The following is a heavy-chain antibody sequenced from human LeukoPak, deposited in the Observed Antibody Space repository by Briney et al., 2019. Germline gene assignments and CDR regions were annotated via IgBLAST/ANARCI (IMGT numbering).Heavy chain of an antibody. CDR1: GGXISSYY. D-gene: IGHD6-6*01. V-gene: IGHV4-59*01. Sequence: PETLSLTCTVSGGXISSYYWSWIRXPPGKXLEWIGYIYYSGSTNYNPSLKSRVTISVDTSKNQFSLKLSSVTAADTAVYYCARXDPDSSSTLEVFDYWGQGTLVTVSS. CDR2: IYYSGST. J-gene: IGHJ4*02. CDR3: ARXDPDSSSTLEVFDY.